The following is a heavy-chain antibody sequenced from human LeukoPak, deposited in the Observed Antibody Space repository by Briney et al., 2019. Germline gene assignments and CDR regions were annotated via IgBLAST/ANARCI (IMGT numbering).Heavy chain of an antibody. CDR2: IYTSGST. Sequence: SETLSLTCTVSGGSISSYYWSWIRQPAGKGLEWIGRIYTSGSTNYNPSLKSRVTMSVDTSKNRFSLKLSSVTAADTAVYYCARVDCSGGSCYPHYYYYMDVWGKGTTVTVSS. J-gene: IGHJ6*03. V-gene: IGHV4-4*07. CDR1: GGSISSYY. CDR3: ARVDCSGGSCYPHYYYYMDV. D-gene: IGHD2-15*01.